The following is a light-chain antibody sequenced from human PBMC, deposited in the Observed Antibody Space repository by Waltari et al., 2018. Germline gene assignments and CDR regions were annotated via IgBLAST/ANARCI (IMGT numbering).Light chain of an antibody. V-gene: IGKV3-20*01. CDR2: GAS. CDR1: QSVDSTY. Sequence: IVLAQSPGTLSLSPGERATLSCRASQSVDSTYLAWYQQKPGQAPRLLISGASRRATGIPDRFSGSGSGADFTLTISRLEPEDFAVYYCQQYGSSPFTFGPGTKVDIK. J-gene: IGKJ3*01. CDR3: QQYGSSPFT.